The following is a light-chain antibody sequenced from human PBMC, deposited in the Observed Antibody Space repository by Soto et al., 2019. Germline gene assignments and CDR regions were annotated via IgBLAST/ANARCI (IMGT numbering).Light chain of an antibody. CDR2: EVS. Sequence: QPGLTHPAPGSGSPGQSITISRTGTSIDLSIYNYVSWYQQHPGKAPNLIIYEVSNRPSGISNRFSGAKSGNTASLTISGPQVEDEADYYCCSYTSSTNYVFGAGTKGTVL. J-gene: IGLJ1*01. V-gene: IGLV2-14*01. CDR1: SIDLSIYNY. CDR3: CSYTSSTNYV.